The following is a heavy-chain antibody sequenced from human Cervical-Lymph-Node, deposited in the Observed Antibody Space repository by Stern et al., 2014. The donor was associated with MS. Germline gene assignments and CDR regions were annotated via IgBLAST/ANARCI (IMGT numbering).Heavy chain of an antibody. CDR3: ARDTDTEVSAAEGEY. V-gene: IGHV1-69*01. CDR2: IIPIFGTT. Sequence: VQLVESGAEVKEPGSSVTVSCKASGGTFSNYAISWVRQAPGQGLEWMGGIIPIFGTTNYAQKFQDRVTITADESTSTAYMELSSLRSEDTAIYYCARDTDTEVSAAEGEYWGQGTLVTVSS. D-gene: IGHD5-18*01. J-gene: IGHJ4*02. CDR1: GGTFSNYA.